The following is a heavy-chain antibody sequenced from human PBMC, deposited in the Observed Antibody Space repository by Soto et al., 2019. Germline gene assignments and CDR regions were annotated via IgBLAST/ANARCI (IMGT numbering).Heavy chain of an antibody. CDR3: ARQRTSVVTQAYFDV. D-gene: IGHD2-21*02. CDR2: IYYSGRT. CDR1: AYSISNGYY. Sequence: SETLSLTCAVSAYSISNGYYWGWIRQPPGKGLEWIGSIYYSGRTYNNPSLRSRVSMSIDTSKDQFYLKLKSVTAADTALYFCARQRTSVVTQAYFDVWGPGSLVTVSS. V-gene: IGHV4-38-2*01. J-gene: IGHJ4*02.